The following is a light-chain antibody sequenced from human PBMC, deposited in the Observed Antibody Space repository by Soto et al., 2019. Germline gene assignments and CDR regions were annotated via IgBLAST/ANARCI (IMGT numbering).Light chain of an antibody. CDR3: QQCNDSPPWT. V-gene: IGKV3-15*01. J-gene: IGKJ1*01. Sequence: EIVLTQSPSTLSLSPGERATLSCRASQSVSSSYLAWYQQKPGQAPRLLIYGATTRATGIPARFSGSGSGTQFTLTISSLQSEDFAVYYCQQCNDSPPWTFGQGTKVAIK. CDR1: QSVSSS. CDR2: GAT.